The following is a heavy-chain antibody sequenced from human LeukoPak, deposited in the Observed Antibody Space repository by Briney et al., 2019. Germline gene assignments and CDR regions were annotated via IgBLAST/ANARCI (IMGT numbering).Heavy chain of an antibody. CDR1: GFTFSTYW. V-gene: IGHV3-7*01. D-gene: IGHD2-21*02. CDR2: INQDASEI. CDR3: ATDRDNSDWQKRFDS. Sequence: GGSLRLSCAAAGFTFSTYWMNWYRQAPGKGLEWVGNINQDASEINYVDSVRGRFTISRDNAKNSLHLQMNSLRAEDTAVYYCATDRDNSDWQKRFDSWGQGTLVTVSS. J-gene: IGHJ4*02.